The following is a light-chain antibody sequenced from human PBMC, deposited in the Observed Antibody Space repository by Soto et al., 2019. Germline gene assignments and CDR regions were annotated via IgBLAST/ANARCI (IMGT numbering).Light chain of an antibody. J-gene: IGKJ4*01. CDR3: QQHSDWPT. CDR1: QSVSSY. Sequence: EIVLTQSPATLSLSPGERATLSCRASQSVSSYLAWFQQKPGQAPRLLIYDTSNRATGIPARFSGSGSGTDFTLTSSSLEPEDFAVYYCQQHSDWPTFGGGTKVEIK. V-gene: IGKV3-11*01. CDR2: DTS.